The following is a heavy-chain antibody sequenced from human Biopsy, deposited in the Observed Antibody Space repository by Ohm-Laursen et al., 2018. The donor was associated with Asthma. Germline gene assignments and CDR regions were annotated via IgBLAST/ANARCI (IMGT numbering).Heavy chain of an antibody. CDR2: SMTVFGTT. J-gene: IGHJ6*02. Sequence: SSLKVSCKAPGGTFSNFAISWVRQAPGQGLEWLGGSMTVFGTTNNAQKFQGRATITADESTSTAYMEVTSLRSEDTAIYYCARCQVGYSSGWSLLLKKIYYSGMDVWGQGTAVTVSS. V-gene: IGHV1-69*01. D-gene: IGHD6-19*01. CDR1: GGTFSNFA. CDR3: ARCQVGYSSGWSLLLKKIYYSGMDV.